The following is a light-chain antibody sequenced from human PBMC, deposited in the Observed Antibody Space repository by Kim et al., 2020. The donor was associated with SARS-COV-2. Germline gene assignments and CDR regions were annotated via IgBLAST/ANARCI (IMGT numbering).Light chain of an antibody. CDR1: QSISTN. V-gene: IGKV3-15*01. CDR2: GAS. CDR3: QQYNDWPWT. Sequence: EIVMTQSPVTLSVSPGERVTLSCRASQSISTNLGWYQQNPGQAPRLLIYGASTRATGIPARFSGSGSGTEFTLTISSLQSEDFAVYCCQQYNDWPWTFGQGTKLEI. J-gene: IGKJ1*01.